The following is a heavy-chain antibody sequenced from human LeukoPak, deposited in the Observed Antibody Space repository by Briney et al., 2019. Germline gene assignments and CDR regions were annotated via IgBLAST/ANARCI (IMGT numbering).Heavy chain of an antibody. J-gene: IGHJ4*02. CDR3: ARFHYCSSTNCYPRHFDY. Sequence: GGSLRLSCAASGFTFSSYWMSWVRQAPGKGLEWVANIKQDATEQYYVESAKGRFTISRDNTKNSLYLQVNSLRAEDTAAYYCARFHYCSSTNCYPRHFDYWGQGTLVTVSS. CDR1: GFTFSSYW. V-gene: IGHV3-7*01. CDR2: IKQDATEQ. D-gene: IGHD2-2*01.